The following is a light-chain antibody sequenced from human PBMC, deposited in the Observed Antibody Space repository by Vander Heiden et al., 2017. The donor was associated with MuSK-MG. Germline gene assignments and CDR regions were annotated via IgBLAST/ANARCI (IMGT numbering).Light chain of an antibody. J-gene: IGKJ4*01. CDR3: QQDYNLPLT. V-gene: IGKV1-33*01. Sequence: DIQMTQSPSSLSASVGDRVTITCQASQDISNYLNWYQQKPGKAPKLLIYDASNLETGLPSRFSGRGSVTDFTFTISSLQPADIATYYCQQDYNLPLTSGGGTKVEIK. CDR2: DAS. CDR1: QDISNY.